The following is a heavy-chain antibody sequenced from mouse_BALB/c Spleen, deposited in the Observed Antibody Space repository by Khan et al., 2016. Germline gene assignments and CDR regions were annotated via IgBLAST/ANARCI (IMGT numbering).Heavy chain of an antibody. CDR2: IDPYSGDT. CDR3: VTDGHYAY. D-gene: IGHD2-3*01. V-gene: IGHV1-37*01. CDR1: GYSFTDYF. Sequence: EVQLQESGPELVKPGASVKISCKASGYSFTDYFMNWVKQSHGKSLEWIGRIDPYSGDTFYNQKFKGKATLTVDKSSTTAHMDLLSLTSEDSAVYYCVTDGHYAYWGQGTLVTVSA. J-gene: IGHJ3*01.